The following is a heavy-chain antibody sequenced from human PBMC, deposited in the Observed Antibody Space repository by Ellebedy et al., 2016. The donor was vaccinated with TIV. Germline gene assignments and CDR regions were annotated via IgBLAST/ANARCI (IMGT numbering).Heavy chain of an antibody. D-gene: IGHD6-25*01. CDR1: GFTVSSNA. J-gene: IGHJ4*02. Sequence: PGGSLRLSCAASGFTVSSNAMNWVRQAPGKGLEWLADLSYDGSTKFYADSVKGRFTISRDISKNTLYLQMDSLRPEDTAVYYCAREEYDRGYFGRYFDYWGQGALVIVSS. V-gene: IGHV3-30*01. CDR2: LSYDGSTK. CDR3: AREEYDRGYFGRYFDY.